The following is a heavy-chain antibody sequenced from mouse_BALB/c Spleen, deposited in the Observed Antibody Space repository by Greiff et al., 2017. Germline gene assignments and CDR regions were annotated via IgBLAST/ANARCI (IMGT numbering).Heavy chain of an antibody. D-gene: IGHD2-14*01. J-gene: IGHJ4*01. CDR1: GFSLTSYG. CDR2: IWSGGST. V-gene: IGHV2-2*02. Sequence: VKLMESGPGLVQPSQSLSITCTVSGFSLTSYGVHWVRQSPGKGLEWLGVIWSGGSTDYNAAFISRLSISKDNSKSQVFFKMNSLQANDTAIYYCARNYRYAHYYAMDYWGQGTSVTVSS. CDR3: ARNYRYAHYYAMDY.